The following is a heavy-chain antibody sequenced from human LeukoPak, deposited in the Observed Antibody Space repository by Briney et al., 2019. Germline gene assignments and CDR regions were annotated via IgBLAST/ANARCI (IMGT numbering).Heavy chain of an antibody. CDR2: ISGYNGNT. Sequence: ASVKVSCKASGYTFTTYNINWVRQAPGQGLEWMGWISGYNGNTNYAQKLQGRVTMTTDTSTSTAYMELRSLKSDDTAVYYCASGYSYDLFDYWGQGTLVTVSS. J-gene: IGHJ4*02. CDR3: ASGYSYDLFDY. V-gene: IGHV1-18*01. D-gene: IGHD5-18*01. CDR1: GYTFTTYN.